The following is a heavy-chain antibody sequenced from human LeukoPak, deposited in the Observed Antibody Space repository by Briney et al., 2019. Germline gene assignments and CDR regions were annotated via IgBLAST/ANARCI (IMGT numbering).Heavy chain of an antibody. CDR2: ISSSSSTI. J-gene: IGHJ4*02. V-gene: IGHV3-48*01. CDR1: GFTLSSYS. D-gene: IGHD3-3*01. CDR3: ARQDDFWSGYSDY. Sequence: GGSLRLSCAASGFTLSSYSMNWVRQAPGKGLEWVSYISSSSSTIYYADSVKGRFTISRDNAKNSLYLQMNSLRAEDTAVYYCARQDDFWSGYSDYWGQGTLVTVSS.